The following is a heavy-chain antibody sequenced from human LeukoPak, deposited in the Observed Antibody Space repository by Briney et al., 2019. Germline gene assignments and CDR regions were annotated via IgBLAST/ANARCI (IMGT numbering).Heavy chain of an antibody. V-gene: IGHV1-8*01. CDR3: ARVAVAALYFDY. CDR1: GYTFTSYD. J-gene: IGHJ4*02. Sequence: ASVKVSCKASGYTFTSYDINWVRQATGQGLEWMGWMNPNIGDTGYAQKFQGRVTMTRNTSISTAYMELRSLRSDDTAVYYCARVAVAALYFDYWGQGTLVTVSS. D-gene: IGHD6-19*01. CDR2: MNPNIGDT.